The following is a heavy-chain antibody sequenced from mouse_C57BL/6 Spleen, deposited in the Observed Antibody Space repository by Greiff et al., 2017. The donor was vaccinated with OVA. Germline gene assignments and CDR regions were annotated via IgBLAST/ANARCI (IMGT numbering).Heavy chain of an antibody. V-gene: IGHV1-26*01. CDR2: INPNNGGP. Sequence: EVQLQQSGPELVTPWASVTISCKASGYTFTDYYMNWVKQSHGKSLEWIGDINPNNGGPSYSQLFTGMATLTVDKSSSTAYMELRSLTSEDSAVYYCARCYGSSSYFDDWGKGTTLTVSS. CDR1: GYTFTDYY. CDR3: ARCYGSSSYFDD. D-gene: IGHD1-1*01. J-gene: IGHJ2*01.